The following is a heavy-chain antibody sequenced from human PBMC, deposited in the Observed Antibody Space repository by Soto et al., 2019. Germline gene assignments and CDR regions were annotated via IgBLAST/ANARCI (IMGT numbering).Heavy chain of an antibody. CDR1: GFTFSSYA. CDR2: ISGSGGST. V-gene: IGHV3-23*01. J-gene: IGHJ6*02. D-gene: IGHD2-15*01. CDR3: AKRTSGYCSGGSCSPTVDYYYYGMDV. Sequence: GGSLRLSCAASGFTFSSYAMSWVRQAPGKGLEWVSAISGSGGSTYYADSVKGRFTISRDNSKNTLYLQMNSLRAEDTAVYYCAKRTSGYCSGGSCSPTVDYYYYGMDVWAQGTRVTVSS.